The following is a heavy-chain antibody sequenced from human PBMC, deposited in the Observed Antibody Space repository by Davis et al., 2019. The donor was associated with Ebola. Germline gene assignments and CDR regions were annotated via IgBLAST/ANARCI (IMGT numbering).Heavy chain of an antibody. CDR3: ARHDDY. CDR1: GFTFSAYS. V-gene: IGHV3-48*02. CDR2: ISGDSRTI. Sequence: GESLKISCVASGFTFSAYSMIWVRQAPGKGLEWVSYISGDSRTIDYADSVKGRFTVSRDNAKNSPYLQMNSLRDEDTALYYCARHDDYWGQGTLVTVSS. J-gene: IGHJ4*02.